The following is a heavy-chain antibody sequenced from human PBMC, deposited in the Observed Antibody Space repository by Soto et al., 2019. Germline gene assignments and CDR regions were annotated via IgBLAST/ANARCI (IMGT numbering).Heavy chain of an antibody. V-gene: IGHV3-33*01. J-gene: IGHJ6*02. CDR2: IWYDGSNK. D-gene: IGHD2-2*01. CDR1: GFTFSSYG. Sequence: GGSLRLSCAASGFTFSSYGMHWVRQAPGKGLEWVAVIWYDGSNKCYADSVKGRFTISRDNSKNTLYLQMNSLRAEDTAVNYCARDHYWVVPAAMYYGMDVWGQGTTVTVSS. CDR3: ARDHYWVVPAAMYYGMDV.